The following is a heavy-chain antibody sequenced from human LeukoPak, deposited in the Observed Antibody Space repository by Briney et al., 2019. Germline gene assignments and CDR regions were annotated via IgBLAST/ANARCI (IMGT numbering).Heavy chain of an antibody. J-gene: IGHJ4*02. CDR3: AQVGAKDGGY. CDR1: GFTFSSYA. D-gene: IGHD1-26*01. V-gene: IGHV3-23*01. Sequence: GGSLRLSCAASGFTFSSYAMNWVRQAPGKGLDWVSGISGSGGSTYYADSVKGRFTISRDNSKNTLYLQMSSLRAEDTAVYYCAQVGAKDGGYWGQGTLVTVSS. CDR2: ISGSGGST.